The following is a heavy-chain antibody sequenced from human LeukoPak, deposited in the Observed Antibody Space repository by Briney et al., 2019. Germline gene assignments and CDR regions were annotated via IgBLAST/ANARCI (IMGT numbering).Heavy chain of an antibody. D-gene: IGHD3-22*01. Sequence: GAPVKVSCKASGYTFTGSYMHWVRQAPGQGLEWMGRINPNSGDTNSAQKFQGRITMTRDTSISTTYMELSRLRSDDTAVYYCARGDVSSGYYFYGWFDPWGQGTLVTVSS. CDR1: GYTFTGSY. CDR3: ARGDVSSGYYFYGWFDP. J-gene: IGHJ5*02. CDR2: INPNSGDT. V-gene: IGHV1-2*06.